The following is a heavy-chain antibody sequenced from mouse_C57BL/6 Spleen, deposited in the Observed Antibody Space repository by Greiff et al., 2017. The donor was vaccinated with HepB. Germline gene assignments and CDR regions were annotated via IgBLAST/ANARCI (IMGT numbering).Heavy chain of an antibody. Sequence: QVQLKESGAELVRPGASVTLSCTASGYTFTDYELHWVKQSPVHGLEWIGAIDPETGGTAYNPKFKGKAILTADKSSSTAYMEHRSLTSEDSAVYYCTRAFYDGSFAYWGQGTLVTVSA. J-gene: IGHJ3*01. CDR2: IDPETGGT. D-gene: IGHD2-3*01. CDR1: GYTFTDYE. V-gene: IGHV1-15*01. CDR3: TRAFYDGSFAY.